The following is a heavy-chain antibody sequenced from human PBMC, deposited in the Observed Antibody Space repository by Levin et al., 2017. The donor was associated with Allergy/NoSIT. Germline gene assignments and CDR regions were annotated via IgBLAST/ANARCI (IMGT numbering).Heavy chain of an antibody. CDR1: GGSFSGYY. V-gene: IGHV4-34*01. D-gene: IGHD6-13*01. Sequence: SETLSLTCAVYGGSFSGYYWSWIRQPPGKGLEWIGEINHSGSTNYNPSLKSRVTISVDTSKNQFSLKLSSVTAADTAVYYCARDLEPRLSSSWYKKRWYYFDYWGQGTLVTVSS. CDR3: ARDLEPRLSSSWYKKRWYYFDY. J-gene: IGHJ4*02. CDR2: INHSGST.